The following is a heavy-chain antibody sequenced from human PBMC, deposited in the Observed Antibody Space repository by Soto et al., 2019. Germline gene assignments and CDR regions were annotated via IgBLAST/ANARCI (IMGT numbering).Heavy chain of an antibody. J-gene: IGHJ6*02. CDR2: IIPMFSAP. CDR3: ARDRVLRGNAYYYGMDV. V-gene: IGHV1-69*12. Sequence: QVLLVQSGAEVKKPGASVKVSCKTSGDTFSSFAISWVRLVPGQGLEWMGVIIPMFSAPTYAQNLQGRVSITADESTRTAYMELSSLRSEDTAIYYCARDRVLRGNAYYYGMDVWGQGTTVTVSS. D-gene: IGHD2-8*02. CDR1: GDTFSSFA.